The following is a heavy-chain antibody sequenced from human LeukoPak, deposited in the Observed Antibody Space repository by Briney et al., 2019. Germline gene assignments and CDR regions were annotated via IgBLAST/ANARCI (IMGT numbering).Heavy chain of an antibody. CDR2: ISGSGGST. CDR1: GFTFSIYA. Sequence: GGSLRLSCAASGFTFSIYAMSWVRQAPGKGLEWVSAISGSGGSTYYADSVKGRFTISRDNAKNSLYLQMNSLRAEDTAVYYCARGQQWPTGWFDPWGQGTLVTVSS. J-gene: IGHJ5*02. D-gene: IGHD6-19*01. CDR3: ARGQQWPTGWFDP. V-gene: IGHV3-23*01.